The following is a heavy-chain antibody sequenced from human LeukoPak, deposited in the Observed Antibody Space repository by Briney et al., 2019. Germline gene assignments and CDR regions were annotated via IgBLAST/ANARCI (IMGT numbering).Heavy chain of an antibody. CDR2: ISGSGGST. J-gene: IGHJ4*02. D-gene: IGHD2-21*02. Sequence: GGSLRLSCAASGFTFSSYAMSWVRQAPGKRLEWVSAISGSGGSTYYADSVKGRFTISRDNSKNTLYLQMNSLRAEDTAVYYCAKESGAYCGGDCYSDFDYWGQGTLVTVSS. CDR3: AKESGAYCGGDCYSDFDY. CDR1: GFTFSSYA. V-gene: IGHV3-23*01.